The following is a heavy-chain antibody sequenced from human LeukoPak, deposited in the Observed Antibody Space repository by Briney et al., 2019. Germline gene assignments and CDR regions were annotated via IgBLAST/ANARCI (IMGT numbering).Heavy chain of an antibody. CDR2: ISYDGSNK. Sequence: GGSLRLSCAASGFTLSSYAIHWVRQAPGKGLEWVAVISYDGSNKYYADSVKGRFTISRDNSKNTLYLQMNSLRAEDTAVYYCASIKMGATPFDYWGQGALVTVSS. CDR3: ASIKMGATPFDY. D-gene: IGHD1-26*01. J-gene: IGHJ4*02. CDR1: GFTLSSYA. V-gene: IGHV3-30*04.